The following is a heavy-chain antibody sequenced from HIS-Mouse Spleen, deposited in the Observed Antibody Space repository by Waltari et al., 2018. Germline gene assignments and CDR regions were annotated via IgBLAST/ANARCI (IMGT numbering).Heavy chain of an antibody. CDR1: GYTFTSYY. Sequence: QVQLVQSGAEVKKPGASVKVSCKASGYTFTSYYMHWVRQAPGQGLEWMGIINPSGGSTSYAQKFQGRVTMTRDTSMSTVYMELSSLRSEDTAVYYCARDYRFLEWLASPKYYYYGMDVWGQGTTVTVSS. CDR3: ARDYRFLEWLASPKYYYYGMDV. J-gene: IGHJ6*02. V-gene: IGHV1-46*01. D-gene: IGHD3-3*01. CDR2: INPSGGST.